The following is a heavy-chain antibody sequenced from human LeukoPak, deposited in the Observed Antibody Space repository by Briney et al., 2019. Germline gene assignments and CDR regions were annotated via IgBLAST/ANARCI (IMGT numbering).Heavy chain of an antibody. J-gene: IGHJ4*02. Sequence: SETLSLTCTVSGGSISSGGYYWSWIRQPPEKGLEWIGYIYYSGSTYYNPSLKSRVTISVDTSKNQFSLKLSSVTAADTAVYYCAMTGTTTGADYWGQGTLVTVSS. CDR1: GGSISSGGYY. D-gene: IGHD1-1*01. CDR2: IYYSGST. CDR3: AMTGTTTGADY. V-gene: IGHV4-31*03.